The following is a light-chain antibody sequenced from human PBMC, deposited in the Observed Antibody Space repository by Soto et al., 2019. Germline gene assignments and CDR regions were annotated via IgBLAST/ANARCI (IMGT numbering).Light chain of an antibody. Sequence: SYELTQTPSVSVSPGQTASITCSGDKLGDKYACWYQQKPGQSPVVVIYQNGRRPSGIPERFSGSISGNTATLTISETQPMDEADYYCQAWDSSTSVGFGGGTKLTVL. CDR2: QNG. J-gene: IGLJ2*01. CDR1: KLGDKY. V-gene: IGLV3-1*01. CDR3: QAWDSSTSVG.